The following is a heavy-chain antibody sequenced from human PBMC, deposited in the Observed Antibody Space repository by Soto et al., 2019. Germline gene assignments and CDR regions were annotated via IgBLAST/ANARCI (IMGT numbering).Heavy chain of an antibody. CDR3: ARVNTRRSGWGLGY. Sequence: QVQLQQWGAGLLKPSETLSLTCAVYGGSFSGYYWSWIRQPPGKGLEWIGEINHSGSTNYHPSVKCRVTTAVDTSKNQFALKLSSVTAADTAVYYCARVNTRRSGWGLGYWGQGTLVTVSS. CDR1: GGSFSGYY. D-gene: IGHD6-19*01. J-gene: IGHJ4*02. V-gene: IGHV4-34*01. CDR2: INHSGST.